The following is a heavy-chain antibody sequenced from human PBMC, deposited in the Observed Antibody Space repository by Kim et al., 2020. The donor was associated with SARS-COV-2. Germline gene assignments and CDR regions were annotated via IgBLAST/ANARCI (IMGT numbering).Heavy chain of an antibody. V-gene: IGHV3-23*01. CDR1: GFTFSNYD. CDR3: AKDRLADRCHVFDL. J-gene: IGHJ3*01. Sequence: GGSLRLSCAASGFTFSNYDMSWVRQAPGKGLEWVSVISGSGGSTYYADSVKARFTISRDNSKNTLYLQMNSLRAEDTAVYYCAKDRLADRCHVFDLWGQGTMVTVSS. CDR2: ISGSGGST. D-gene: IGHD2-8*01.